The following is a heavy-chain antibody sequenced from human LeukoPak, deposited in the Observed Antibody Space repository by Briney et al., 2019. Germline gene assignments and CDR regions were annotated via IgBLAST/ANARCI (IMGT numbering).Heavy chain of an antibody. CDR3: ASTPYSSTDRPHYYYYYMDV. Sequence: SVKVSCKASGGTFSSYAISWVRQAPGQGLEWMGGIIPIFGTANYAQKFQGRVTITADKSTSTAYMELSSLRSEDTAVYYCASTPYSSTDRPHYYYYYMDVWGKGTTVTVSS. D-gene: IGHD6-13*01. CDR1: GGTFSSYA. J-gene: IGHJ6*03. V-gene: IGHV1-69*06. CDR2: IIPIFGTA.